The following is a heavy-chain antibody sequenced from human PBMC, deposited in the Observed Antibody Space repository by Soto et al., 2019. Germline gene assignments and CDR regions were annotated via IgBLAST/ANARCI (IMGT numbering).Heavy chain of an antibody. Sequence: EVQLVESGGGLVQPGGSLRLSCAASGFTFSDHYMDWVRQAPGKGLEWVGRTRDITHTHTTEYAASVQGRFIISRDDSXNSXYLXMXSXXXXDTAVYYCAXXAXPSSGWQKNYYGMDVWGQGTTVTVSS. J-gene: IGHJ6*02. CDR1: GFTFSDHY. V-gene: IGHV3-72*01. CDR2: TRDITHTHTT. CDR3: AXXAXPSSGWQKNYYGMDV. D-gene: IGHD6-19*01.